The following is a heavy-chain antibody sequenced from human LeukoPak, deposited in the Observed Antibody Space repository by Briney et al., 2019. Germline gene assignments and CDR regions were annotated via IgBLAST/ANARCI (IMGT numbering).Heavy chain of an antibody. CDR3: ASALRWRGGAFDI. D-gene: IGHD3-10*01. J-gene: IGHJ3*02. Sequence: SVKVSCKASGGTFSSYTISWVRQAPGQGLEWMGRIIPILGIANYAQKFQGRVTITADKSTSTAYMELSGLRSEDTAVYYCASALRWRGGAFDIWGQGTMVTVSS. CDR1: GGTFSSYT. V-gene: IGHV1-69*02. CDR2: IIPILGIA.